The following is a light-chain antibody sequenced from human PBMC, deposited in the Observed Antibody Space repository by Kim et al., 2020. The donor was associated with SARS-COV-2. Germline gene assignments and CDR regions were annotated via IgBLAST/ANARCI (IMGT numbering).Light chain of an antibody. V-gene: IGLV3-21*04. Sequence: AQGNTARITCGGNNIGSNSVHWYQQKPGQAPVLVIYYDSDRPSGIPERFSGSNSGNTATLTISRVEAGDEADYYCQVWDSSSDLLVFGGGTQLTVL. CDR1: NIGSNS. CDR2: YDS. CDR3: QVWDSSSDLLV. J-gene: IGLJ2*01.